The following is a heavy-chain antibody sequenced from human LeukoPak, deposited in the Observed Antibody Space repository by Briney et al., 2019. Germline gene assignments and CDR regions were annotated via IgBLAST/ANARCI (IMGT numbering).Heavy chain of an antibody. D-gene: IGHD4-23*01. J-gene: IGHJ3*02. CDR1: GFTFSSYE. CDR3: AGDYEGNLAFDI. V-gene: IGHV3-48*03. CDR2: ISGSGSTI. Sequence: GGSLRLSCAASGFTFSSYEMNWVRQAPGKGLEWVSYISGSGSTIYYADSVKGRFTISRDNAKNSLFLQMNSLRAEDTAVYYCAGDYEGNLAFDIWGQGTMVTVSS.